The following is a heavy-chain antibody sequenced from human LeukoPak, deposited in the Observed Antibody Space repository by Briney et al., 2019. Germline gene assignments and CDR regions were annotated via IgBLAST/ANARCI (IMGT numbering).Heavy chain of an antibody. CDR3: ARDKVSTYYYDSSGYYYDY. CDR1: GYTFTSYG. J-gene: IGHJ4*02. V-gene: IGHV1-18*01. CDR2: ISAYNGNT. Sequence: ASVKVSCKASGYTFTSYGISWVRQAPGQGLEWMGWISAYNGNTNYAQKLQGRVTMTTDTSTSTAYMELRSLRSDDTAVYYCARDKVSTYYYDSSGYYYDYLGQGTLVNVSS. D-gene: IGHD3-22*01.